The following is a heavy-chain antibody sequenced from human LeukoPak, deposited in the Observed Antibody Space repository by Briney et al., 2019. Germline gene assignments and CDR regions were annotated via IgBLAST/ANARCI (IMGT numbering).Heavy chain of an antibody. CDR3: ARALLWFGGY. D-gene: IGHD3-10*01. CDR1: GFTFSSYA. Sequence: GGFLRLSCAASGFTFSSYAVHWAPQSPAKAVEGVAVISYDGTSKYYADSVKGRFTISRDNAKNSLYLQMNSLRAEDTAVYYCARALLWFGGYWGQGTLVTVSS. J-gene: IGHJ4*02. V-gene: IGHV3-30*07. CDR2: ISYDGTSK.